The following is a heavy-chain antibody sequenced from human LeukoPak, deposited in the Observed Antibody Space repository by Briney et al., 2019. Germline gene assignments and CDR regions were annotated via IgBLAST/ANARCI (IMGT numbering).Heavy chain of an antibody. Sequence: SETLSLTCAVYGGSFSGYHWSWIRQPPGKGLEWIGEINHSGSTNYNPSLKSRVTISVDTSKNQFSLKLSSVTAADTAVYYCARTGDPSSSWFLWYFDLWGRGTLVTVSS. CDR1: GGSFSGYH. J-gene: IGHJ2*01. V-gene: IGHV4-34*01. D-gene: IGHD6-13*01. CDR3: ARTGDPSSSWFLWYFDL. CDR2: INHSGST.